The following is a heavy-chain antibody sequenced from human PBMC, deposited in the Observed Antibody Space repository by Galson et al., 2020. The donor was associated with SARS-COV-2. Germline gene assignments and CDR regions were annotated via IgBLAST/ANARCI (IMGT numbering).Heavy chain of an antibody. J-gene: IGHJ4*02. CDR2: IWFDGTTK. CDR1: GFTFGVDA. Sequence: GESLKISCAASGFTFGVDAMHWVRQAPGKGLEWVAMIWFDGTTKFYLDSVKGRFSIFRDKSKSTLYLQMNSLRVEDTAVYFCARDPSGSGWSVASWGQGTLVTVSS. V-gene: IGHV3-33*01. D-gene: IGHD6-19*01. CDR3: ARDPSGSGWSVAS.